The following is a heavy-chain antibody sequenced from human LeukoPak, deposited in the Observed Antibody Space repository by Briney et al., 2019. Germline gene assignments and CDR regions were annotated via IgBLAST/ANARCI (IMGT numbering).Heavy chain of an antibody. Sequence: ASVKVSCKASGYTFTTYGITWVRQAPGQGLEWMGGISAYSGNTNYAQKLQGRATMTTDTSTRTAYMELRSLRSDDTAVYYCAREGLRSVANYFDYWGQGTLVTVSS. J-gene: IGHJ4*02. V-gene: IGHV1-18*01. CDR1: GYTFTTYG. CDR2: ISAYSGNT. D-gene: IGHD4-17*01. CDR3: AREGLRSVANYFDY.